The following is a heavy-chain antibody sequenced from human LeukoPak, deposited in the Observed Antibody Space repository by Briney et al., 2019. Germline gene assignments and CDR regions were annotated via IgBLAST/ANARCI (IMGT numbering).Heavy chain of an antibody. Sequence: PGGSLRLSCAASGFTFSSYAMSWVRQAPGKGLEWVSAISGSGDITYYADSVKGRFTISRDNSKNTLYLQMNSLRAEDTAVYYCARILDSAWGELGYWGQGTLVTVSS. V-gene: IGHV3-23*01. CDR1: GFTFSSYA. CDR3: ARILDSAWGELGY. CDR2: ISGSGDIT. J-gene: IGHJ4*02. D-gene: IGHD6-19*01.